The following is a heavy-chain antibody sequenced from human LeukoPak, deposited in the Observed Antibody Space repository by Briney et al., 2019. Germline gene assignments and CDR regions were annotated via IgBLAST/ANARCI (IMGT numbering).Heavy chain of an antibody. CDR1: RFTFSTYA. D-gene: IGHD3-10*01. V-gene: IGHV3-23*01. CDR2: ISGSDGST. Sequence: PGGSLRLSCAASRFTFSTYAMSWVRQNPGKGLEWVSAISGSDGSTYYADSVKGRFTISRDNSKNTLYLQMNSLRAEDTAVYYCVKYGADVWGRGTTVTVSS. J-gene: IGHJ6*02. CDR3: VKYGADV.